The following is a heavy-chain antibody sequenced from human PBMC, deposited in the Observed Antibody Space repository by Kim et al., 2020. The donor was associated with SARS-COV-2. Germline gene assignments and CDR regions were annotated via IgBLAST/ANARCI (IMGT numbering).Heavy chain of an antibody. V-gene: IGHV3-72*01. Sequence: GGSLRLSCAASGFIFSDHYMDWVRQAPGKGLEWVGRSRNKAKSYTIEYAASVRGRFTISRDDSKNSLFLQMNSLKTEDTAVYFCVRGSTSDYDYYYGLDLWGQGTTVTVSS. J-gene: IGHJ6*02. CDR1: GFIFSDHY. CDR3: VRGSTSDYDYYYGLDL. CDR2: SRNKAKSYTI. D-gene: IGHD3-22*01.